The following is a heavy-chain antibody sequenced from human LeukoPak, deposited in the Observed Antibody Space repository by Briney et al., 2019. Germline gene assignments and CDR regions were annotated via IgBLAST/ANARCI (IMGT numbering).Heavy chain of an antibody. CDR2: IHYSGSP. J-gene: IGHJ4*02. D-gene: IGHD2-15*01. Sequence: PSETLSLTCTVSGDSFVRSIFYWGWIRQPPGKGLEWIGSIHYSGSPYYNPSLKSRVSISVDTSKNQFPLKVTSVTATDTSMYYCARVSGYCSAGSCYSSTFDSWGQGTLVTVSS. CDR1: GDSFVRSIFY. CDR3: ARVSGYCSAGSCYSSTFDS. V-gene: IGHV4-39*01.